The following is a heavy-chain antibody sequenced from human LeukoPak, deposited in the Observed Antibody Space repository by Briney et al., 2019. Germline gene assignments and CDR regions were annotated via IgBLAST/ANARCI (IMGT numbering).Heavy chain of an antibody. Sequence: GGSLRLSCAASGFTFSDYYMSWIRQAPGKGLEWVSSISSTSSYIYYADSVKSRFTISRDNAKNTLYLQMNSLRAEDTAVYYCSRAGGGYSYGYYMDVWGKGTTVTISS. CDR1: GFTFSDYY. J-gene: IGHJ6*03. V-gene: IGHV3-11*06. CDR3: SRAGGGYSYGYYMDV. CDR2: ISSTSSYI. D-gene: IGHD5-18*01.